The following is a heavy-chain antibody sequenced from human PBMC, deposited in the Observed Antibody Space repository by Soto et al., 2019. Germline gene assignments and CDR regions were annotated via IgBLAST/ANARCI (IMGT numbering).Heavy chain of an antibody. CDR3: AKDLKQWLVRGPFDY. J-gene: IGHJ4*02. V-gene: IGHV3-23*01. D-gene: IGHD6-19*01. CDR2: ISGSGGST. CDR1: GFTFSSYA. Sequence: GGSLRLSCAASGFTFSSYAMSWVRQAPGKGLEWVSAISGSGGSTYYADSVKGRFTISRDNSKNTLYLQMNSLRAEDTAVYYYAKDLKQWLVRGPFDYWGQGTLVTVSS.